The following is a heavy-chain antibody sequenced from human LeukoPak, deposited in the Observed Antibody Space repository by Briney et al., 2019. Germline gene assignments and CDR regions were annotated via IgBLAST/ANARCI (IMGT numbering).Heavy chain of an antibody. J-gene: IGHJ4*02. D-gene: IGHD5-24*01. CDR3: AREIDRDGYXRFFDY. Sequence: GASVKVSCKASGYTFTTYTMHWVRQAPGQRLEWMGXINAGNGNTKYSQKLQGRVTITRDTSASTAYMDLSSLRSEDTAVYYCAREIDRDGYXRFFDYWGQGTLVTVSS. V-gene: IGHV1-3*01. CDR2: INAGNGNT. CDR1: GYTFTTYT.